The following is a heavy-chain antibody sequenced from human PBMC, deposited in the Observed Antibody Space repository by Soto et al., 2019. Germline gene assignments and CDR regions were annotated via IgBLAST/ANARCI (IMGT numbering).Heavy chain of an antibody. CDR3: AREGGIAVAGTLSAFDI. CDR2: IYSGGST. Sequence: GSLRLSCAASGFTVSSNYVSWVRQAPGKGLEWVSVIYSGGSTYYADSVKGRFTISRDNSKNTLYLQMNSLRAEDTAVYYCAREGGIAVAGTLSAFDIWGQGTMVTVSS. D-gene: IGHD6-19*01. CDR1: GFTVSSNY. V-gene: IGHV3-66*01. J-gene: IGHJ3*02.